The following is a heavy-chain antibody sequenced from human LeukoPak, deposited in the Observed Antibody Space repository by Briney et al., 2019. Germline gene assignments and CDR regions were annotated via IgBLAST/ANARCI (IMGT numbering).Heavy chain of an antibody. V-gene: IGHV3-7*01. CDR1: GFTFSSYW. CDR2: IKQDGSEK. J-gene: IGHJ4*02. CDR3: ARDSGSWDVGQ. Sequence: GGSLRLSCAASGFTFSSYWMSWVRQAPGKGLEWVANIKQDGSEKYYVDSVKGRFTIARDNAKKSLYLQMNSLRAEDTAVYYCARDSGSWDVGQWGQGTLVTVSS. D-gene: IGHD6-13*01.